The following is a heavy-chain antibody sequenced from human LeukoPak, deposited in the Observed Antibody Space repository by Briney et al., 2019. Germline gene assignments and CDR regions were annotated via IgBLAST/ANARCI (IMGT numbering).Heavy chain of an antibody. J-gene: IGHJ6*03. V-gene: IGHV4-59*08. CDR3: ARHRSGSYPCYYYMDV. CDR2: IYYSGST. Sequence: SETLSLTCTVSGDSISSYYWGWIRQPPGKALEWIGYIYYSGSTNYNPSLKSRVTISVDTSKNQFSLKLSSVTAADTAVYYCARHRSGSYPCYYYMDVWGKGTTVTVSS. D-gene: IGHD1-26*01. CDR1: GDSISSYY.